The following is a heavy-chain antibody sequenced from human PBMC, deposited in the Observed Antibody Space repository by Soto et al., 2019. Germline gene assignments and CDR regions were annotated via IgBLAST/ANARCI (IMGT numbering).Heavy chain of an antibody. CDR1: GGTFSSYT. D-gene: IGHD3-22*01. V-gene: IGHV1-69*02. J-gene: IGHJ3*02. Sequence: QVQLVQSGAEVKKPGSSVKVSCKASGGTFSSYTISWVRQAPGQGLEWMGRIIPILGIANYAQKFQGRVTITAEQSPSPAYMELSRLRSEDTAVYSCGRGVSSGYYRGNAFVIWGQGTMVTVSS. CDR3: GRGVSSGYYRGNAFVI. CDR2: IIPILGIA.